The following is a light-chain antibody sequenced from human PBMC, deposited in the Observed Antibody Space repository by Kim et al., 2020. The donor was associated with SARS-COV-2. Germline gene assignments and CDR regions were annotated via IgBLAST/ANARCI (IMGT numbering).Light chain of an antibody. CDR1: QVVSSSY. CDR3: QQYGSSSVT. Sequence: EIVLTRSPGTLSLSPGERATLSCRASQVVSSSYLAWYQQKPGQAPRLLIYGASSRATGIPDRFSGSGSGTDFTLTISRLEPEDFAVYYCQQYGSSSVTFGQGTKVDIK. CDR2: GAS. J-gene: IGKJ1*01. V-gene: IGKV3-20*01.